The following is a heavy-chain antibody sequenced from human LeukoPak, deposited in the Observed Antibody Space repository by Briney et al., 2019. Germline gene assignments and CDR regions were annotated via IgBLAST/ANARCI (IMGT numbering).Heavy chain of an antibody. Sequence: GGTLRLSCAASGFSFNSYGMGWVRQAPGKGLEWVSGISGSGGSTYYADSVKGRFTISRDNSKNTLYLQMNSLRAEDTALYHCAARPGISPYYFDYWGQGALVTVSS. V-gene: IGHV3-23*01. J-gene: IGHJ4*02. CDR1: GFSFNSYG. D-gene: IGHD1-26*01. CDR2: ISGSGGST. CDR3: AARPGISPYYFDY.